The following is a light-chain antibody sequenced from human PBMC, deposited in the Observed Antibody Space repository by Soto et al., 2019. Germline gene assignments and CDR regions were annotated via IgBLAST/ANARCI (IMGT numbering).Light chain of an antibody. CDR2: DAS. Sequence: DFQMPQSPSSLSASVGEGVTITCRASQSIITDLNWYHQKPGKAPKLLIYDASSLQSGVPSRFSGSGSGTDFTLTISSLQPEDFATYYCQQSYSTPYTFGQGTKLEIK. CDR1: QSIITD. CDR3: QQSYSTPYT. J-gene: IGKJ2*01. V-gene: IGKV1-39*01.